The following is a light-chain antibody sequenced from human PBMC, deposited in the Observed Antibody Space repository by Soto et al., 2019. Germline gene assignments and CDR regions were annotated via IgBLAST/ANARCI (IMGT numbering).Light chain of an antibody. CDR2: DVR. CDR3: SSYTTISTYV. Sequence: LTQPASVSGSPGQSITISCTGTSSDVGGYNYVSWYQQHPGKAPKLMIYDVRNRPSGVSNRFSGSKSVNTASLTISGLQAEDEADYYCSSYTTISTYVFGTGTRSPS. CDR1: SSDVGGYNY. J-gene: IGLJ1*01. V-gene: IGLV2-14*01.